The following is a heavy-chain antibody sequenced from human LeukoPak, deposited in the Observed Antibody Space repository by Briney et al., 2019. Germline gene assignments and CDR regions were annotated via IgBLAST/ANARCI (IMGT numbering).Heavy chain of an antibody. CDR3: ARVKGGSYYGTAEGFDY. J-gene: IGHJ4*02. D-gene: IGHD1-26*01. Sequence: PGGSLRLSCAASGFTFSSYWMHWVRHGPGKGLAWVSRINSDGTSTNYADSVKGRFTISRDNAKNTLYLQMNSLRAEDTAVYYCARVKGGSYYGTAEGFDYWGQGTLVTVSS. CDR2: INSDGTST. CDR1: GFTFSSYW. V-gene: IGHV3-74*01.